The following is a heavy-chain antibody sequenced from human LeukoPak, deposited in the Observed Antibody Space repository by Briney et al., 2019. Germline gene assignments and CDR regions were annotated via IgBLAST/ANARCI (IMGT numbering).Heavy chain of an antibody. CDR3: ARPLRSGNYDAFDI. CDR1: GGSFSGYY. V-gene: IGHV4-34*01. CDR2: INHSGST. J-gene: IGHJ3*02. D-gene: IGHD2-15*01. Sequence: SSETLSLTCAVYGGSFSGYYWSWIRQPPGKGLEWIGEINHSGSTNYNPSLKSRVTISVDTSKNQFSLKLSSVTAADTAVYYCARPLRSGNYDAFDIRGQGTMVTVSS.